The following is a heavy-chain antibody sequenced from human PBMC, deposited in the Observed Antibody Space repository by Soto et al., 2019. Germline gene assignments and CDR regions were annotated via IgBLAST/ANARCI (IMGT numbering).Heavy chain of an antibody. V-gene: IGHV4-31*03. J-gene: IGHJ3*02. CDR1: GGPISSGGYY. CDR3: ARDSILGPIPRAFAI. D-gene: IGHD2-21*01. Sequence: SETLSLTCTVSGGPISSGGYYWSWIRQHPGKGLEWIGYIYYSGSTYYNPSLKSRVTISVDTSKNQFSLKLSSVTAADTAVYYCARDSILGPIPRAFAIWGQGTLVTVSS. CDR2: IYYSGST.